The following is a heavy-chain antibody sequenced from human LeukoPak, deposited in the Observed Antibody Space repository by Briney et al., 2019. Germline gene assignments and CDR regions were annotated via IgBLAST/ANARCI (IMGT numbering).Heavy chain of an antibody. J-gene: IGHJ6*02. CDR3: ARGSGSSVDYYGLDV. CDR2: IRSSGTSI. D-gene: IGHD1-26*01. CDR1: GFTFSSYN. Sequence: GGSLRLSCAASGFTFSSYNMNWVRQAPGKGLEWVSFIRSSGTSIYYADSMKGRFTISRDNAKNSLYLQMNSLRAEDTAIYYCARGSGSSVDYYGLDVWGQGTTVSVSS. V-gene: IGHV3-21*06.